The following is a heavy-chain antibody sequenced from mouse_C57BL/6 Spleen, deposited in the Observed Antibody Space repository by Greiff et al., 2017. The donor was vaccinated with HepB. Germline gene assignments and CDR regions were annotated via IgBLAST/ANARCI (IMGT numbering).Heavy chain of an antibody. Sequence: QVQLKQSGAELVRPGASVTLSCKASGYTFTDYEMHWVKQTPVHVLEWIGSIDPDTGGTAYNQKFKGNAILTADKSSSTAYMELRSLTSEDSAVYYCLLLRNAYWGQGTLVTVSA. J-gene: IGHJ3*01. D-gene: IGHD1-1*01. CDR2: IDPDTGGT. CDR3: LLLRNAY. V-gene: IGHV1-15*01. CDR1: GYTFTDYE.